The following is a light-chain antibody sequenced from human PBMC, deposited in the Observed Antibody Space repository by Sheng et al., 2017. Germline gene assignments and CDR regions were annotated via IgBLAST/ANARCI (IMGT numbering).Light chain of an antibody. CDR3: QAWDRDVVV. CDR2: QDN. Sequence: SYELTQPPSVSVSPGQTASITCSGDRLGTKYISWYQRRAGQSPVLVIYQDNTRPSGISGRFSGSSSGNTATLTISGTQTMDEADYYCQAWDRDVVVFGGGTRTDRP. J-gene: IGLJ2*01. V-gene: IGLV3-1*01. CDR1: RLGTKY.